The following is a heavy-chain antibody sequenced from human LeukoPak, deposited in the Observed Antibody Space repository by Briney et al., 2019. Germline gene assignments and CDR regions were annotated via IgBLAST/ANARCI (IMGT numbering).Heavy chain of an antibody. V-gene: IGHV1-2*06. CDR2: INPNSGGT. D-gene: IGHD4-17*01. CDR3: ARANLDHGAFYFDY. J-gene: IGHJ4*02. CDR1: GYTFTGYY. Sequence: ASVKVSCKASGYTFTGYYMHWVRQAPGQGLEWMGRINPNSGGTNYAQKFQGRVTMTRDTSISTAYMELSGLRSDDTAVYYCARANLDHGAFYFDYWGQGTLVTASS.